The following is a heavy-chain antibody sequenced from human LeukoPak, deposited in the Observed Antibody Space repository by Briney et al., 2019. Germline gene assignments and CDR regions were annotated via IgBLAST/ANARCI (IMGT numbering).Heavy chain of an antibody. V-gene: IGHV1-3*01. CDR1: GYTFTSYA. CDR2: INAGNGKT. CDR3: ARVGPSGYDSAGDFDY. Sequence: SVKVSCKAAGYTFTSYAMHWVRKAPGQMLEWMGWINAGNGKTKYSQKFQGRVTITRDTSASTAYMELSSLRSEDTAVYYCARVGPSGYDSAGDFDYWGQGTLVTVSS. D-gene: IGHD5-12*01. J-gene: IGHJ4*02.